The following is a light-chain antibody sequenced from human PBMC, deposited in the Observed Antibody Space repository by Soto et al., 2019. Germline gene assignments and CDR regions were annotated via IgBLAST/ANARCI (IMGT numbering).Light chain of an antibody. J-gene: IGKJ1*01. CDR3: KQYNTYSWT. CDR2: GAY. Sequence: DIQMTQSSSTLSASVGDRVTITCRASQSISSWLAWYQQKPGKAPKLLIYGAYSLAAGVQSRFSGSGSGTDFTLTIRSLQPDDFASYYCKQYNTYSWTFGQGTQVEIK. CDR1: QSISSW. V-gene: IGKV1-5*01.